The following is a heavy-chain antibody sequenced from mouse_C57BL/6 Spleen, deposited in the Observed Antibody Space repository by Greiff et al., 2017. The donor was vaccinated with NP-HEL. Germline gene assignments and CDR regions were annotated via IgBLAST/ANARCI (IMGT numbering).Heavy chain of an antibody. V-gene: IGHV1-53*01. CDR2: IDPSDGGT. J-gene: IGHJ4*01. CDR3: ARKDEYEGDYAMDY. Sequence: QVQLQQPGAELVKPGASVKLSCKASGYTFTSYWMHWVKQRPGQGLEWIGDIDPSDGGTNYNEKFKGKSTLTVDKSSSTAYMQLSSLTSEDSAVYYCARKDEYEGDYAMDYWGQGTSVTVSS. CDR1: GYTFTSYW. D-gene: IGHD2-4*01.